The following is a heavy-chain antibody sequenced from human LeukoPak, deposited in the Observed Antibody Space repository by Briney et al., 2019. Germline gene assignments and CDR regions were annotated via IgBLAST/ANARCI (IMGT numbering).Heavy chain of an antibody. J-gene: IGHJ4*02. CDR3: ARDIGYGSGSYNFDY. V-gene: IGHV1-3*01. Sequence: GASVKVSCKASGYTFTNYAMHWVRQAPGQRLEWMGWINAGNGNTKYSQKFQGRVTITRDTSAITAYMELSSLRSEDTAVYYCARDIGYGSGSYNFDYWGQGTLVTVSS. D-gene: IGHD3-10*01. CDR1: GYTFTNYA. CDR2: INAGNGNT.